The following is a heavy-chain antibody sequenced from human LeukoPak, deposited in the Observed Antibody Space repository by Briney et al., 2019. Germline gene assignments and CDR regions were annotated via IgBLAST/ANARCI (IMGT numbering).Heavy chain of an antibody. CDR3: AKDMVRGVIITSRGEVAPGV. CDR1: GFTFSSYA. CDR2: ISYDGSNK. D-gene: IGHD3-10*01. J-gene: IGHJ4*02. V-gene: IGHV3-30*18. Sequence: QLGGSLRLSCAASGFTFSSYAMSWVRQAPGKGLEWVAVISYDGSNKYYADSVKGRFTISRDNSKNTLYLQMNSLRAEDTAVYYCAKDMVRGVIITSRGEVAPGVWGQGTLVTVSS.